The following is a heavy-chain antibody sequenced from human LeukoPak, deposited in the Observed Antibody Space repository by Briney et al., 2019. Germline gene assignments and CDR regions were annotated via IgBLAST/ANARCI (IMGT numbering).Heavy chain of an antibody. CDR1: GGSICSGSYY. CDR3: ARGNAVKDRSFDY. V-gene: IGHV4-61*02. D-gene: IGHD4-23*01. J-gene: IGHJ4*02. CDR2: IYTSGST. Sequence: SETLSLTCTVSGGSICSGSYYWSWIRQPAGKGLEWIGRIYTSGSTNYNPSLKSRVTISVDTSKNQFSLKLSSVTAADTAVYYCARGNAVKDRSFDYWGQGTLVTVSS.